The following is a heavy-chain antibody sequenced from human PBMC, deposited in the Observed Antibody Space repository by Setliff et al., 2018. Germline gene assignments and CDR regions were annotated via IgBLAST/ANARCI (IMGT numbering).Heavy chain of an antibody. J-gene: IGHJ5*01. CDR3: ARELRSPYWHLDS. D-gene: IGHD3-16*01. CDR2: IGAYTGNT. V-gene: IGHV1-18*01. CDR1: GYTLINYG. Sequence: ASVKVSCKASGYTLINYGISWVRQAPGQGLEWMGWIGAYTGNTNYAQKFQGRVTMTTDTSTSTAYMELRSLRSDDTAVYYCARELRSPYWHLDSWGQGTQVTVSS.